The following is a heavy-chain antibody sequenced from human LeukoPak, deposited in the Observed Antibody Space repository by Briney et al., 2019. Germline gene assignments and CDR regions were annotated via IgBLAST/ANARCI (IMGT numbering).Heavy chain of an antibody. V-gene: IGHV1-18*01. J-gene: IGHJ5*02. CDR1: GYTFTSYG. Sequence: ASVKVSCKASGYTFTSYGITWVRQAPGQGLEWMGWISAYNGNTNYAQMVQGRVTMTRDTSTSTAYMELRSLRSDDTAVYYCATVRQWLVHRWFDPWGQGTVVTVSS. D-gene: IGHD6-19*01. CDR2: ISAYNGNT. CDR3: ATVRQWLVHRWFDP.